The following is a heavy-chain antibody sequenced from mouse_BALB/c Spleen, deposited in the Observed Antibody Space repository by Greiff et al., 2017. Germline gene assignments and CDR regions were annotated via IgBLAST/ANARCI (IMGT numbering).Heavy chain of an antibody. CDR3: ARASITTDYAMDY. V-gene: IGHV7-3*02. Sequence: EVMLVESGGGLVQPGGSLRLSCATSGFTFTDYYMSWVRQPPGKALEWLGFIRNKANGYTTEYSASVKGRFTISRDNSQSILYLQMNTLRAEDSATYYCARASITTDYAMDYWGQGTSVTVSS. CDR2: IRNKANGYTT. D-gene: IGHD2-4*01. CDR1: GFTFTDYY. J-gene: IGHJ4*01.